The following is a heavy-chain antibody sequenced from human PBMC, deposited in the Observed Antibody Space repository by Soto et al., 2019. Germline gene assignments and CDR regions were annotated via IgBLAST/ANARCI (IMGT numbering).Heavy chain of an antibody. J-gene: IGHJ4*02. CDR1: GFAFDDYA. CDR3: AKDMRHSESQEGYFDY. Sequence: GGSLTLSCAASGFAFDDYAMHWVRQAPGKGLEWVSGISWNSGSIGYADSVKGRFTISRDNAKNSLYLQMNSLRAEDTALYYCAKDMRHSESQEGYFDYWGQGTLVTVCS. CDR2: ISWNSGSI. D-gene: IGHD1-26*01. V-gene: IGHV3-9*01.